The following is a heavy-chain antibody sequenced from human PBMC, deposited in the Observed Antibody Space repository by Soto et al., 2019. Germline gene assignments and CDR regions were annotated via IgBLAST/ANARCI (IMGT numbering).Heavy chain of an antibody. CDR3: ARAYHGAGSYFDY. Sequence: GESLKISCKGSGYTFTSYWIGWVRQMPGKGLEWMGIFYPGDSDTRYSPSFQGQVTISADKSISTAYLQWSSLRASDTAMYYCARAYHGAGSYFDYWGQGTLVTVSS. J-gene: IGHJ4*02. CDR1: GYTFTSYW. D-gene: IGHD3-10*01. CDR2: FYPGDSDT. V-gene: IGHV5-51*01.